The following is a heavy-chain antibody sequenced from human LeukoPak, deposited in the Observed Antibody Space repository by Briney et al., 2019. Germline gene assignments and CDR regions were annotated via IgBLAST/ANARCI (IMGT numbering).Heavy chain of an antibody. V-gene: IGHV3-7*01. J-gene: IGHJ4*02. Sequence: PGGSLRLPCVTSGFTFSTSWMSWVRQAPGKGLGWVASINPDGSTRHHVDSVKGRFTISRDNAKKSLSLQMGALRAEDTAVYFCAKLLGTATRYDYWGLGTLVIVSS. D-gene: IGHD1-7*01. CDR2: INPDGSTR. CDR1: GFTFSTSW. CDR3: AKLLGTATRYDY.